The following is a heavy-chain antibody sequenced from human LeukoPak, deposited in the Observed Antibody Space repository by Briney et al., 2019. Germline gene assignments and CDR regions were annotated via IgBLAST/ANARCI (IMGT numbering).Heavy chain of an antibody. CDR2: IWYDGSNK. V-gene: IGHV3-33*01. J-gene: IGHJ4*02. CDR3: ARDQTGDFDY. CDR1: GFTFSSYG. Sequence: GGSLRLSCAASGFTFSSYGMHWVRQAPGEGLEWVAVIWYDGSNKYYADSVKGRFTISRDNSKNTLYLQMNSLRAEDTAVYYCARDQTGDFDYWGQGTLVTVSS.